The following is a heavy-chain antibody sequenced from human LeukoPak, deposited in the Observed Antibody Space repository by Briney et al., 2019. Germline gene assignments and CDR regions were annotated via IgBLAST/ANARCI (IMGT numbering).Heavy chain of an antibody. D-gene: IGHD5-18*01. CDR2: IYYSGST. J-gene: IGHJ4*02. CDR3: ARATRGYSYGPLDY. CDR1: GGSLSSYY. V-gene: IGHV4-59*01. Sequence: PSETLSLTCTVSGGSLSSYYWSWIRQPPGKGLEWIGYIYYSGSTNYNPSLKSRVTISVDTSKNQFSLKLSSVTAADTAVYYCARATRGYSYGPLDYWGQGTLVTVSS.